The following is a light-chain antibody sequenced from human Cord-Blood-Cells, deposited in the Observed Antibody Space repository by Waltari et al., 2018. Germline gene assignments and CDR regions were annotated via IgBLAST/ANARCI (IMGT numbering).Light chain of an antibody. J-gene: IGKJ1*01. CDR2: GAS. V-gene: IGKV3-15*01. CDR3: QQYNNWPPWT. Sequence: ELVMTQYPATLSVSPGERATLSCRASQSVSSNFAWYQQKPGQAPRLLIYGASTRATGIPARLSGSGSWTEFTLTISSLQSEDFAVYYCQQYNNWPPWTFGQGTKVEIK. CDR1: QSVSSN.